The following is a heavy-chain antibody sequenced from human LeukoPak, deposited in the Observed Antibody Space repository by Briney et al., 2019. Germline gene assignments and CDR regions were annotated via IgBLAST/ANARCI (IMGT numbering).Heavy chain of an antibody. Sequence: GGSLRLSCAASGFTFSSYEMNWVRQAPGKGLEWVSYISSSGSTIYYADSVKGRFTISRDNSKNTLYLDLNSLRADDTAIYYCVRDTKDYWGQGTLVTVSS. V-gene: IGHV3-48*03. D-gene: IGHD2-8*01. CDR2: ISSSGSTI. J-gene: IGHJ4*02. CDR3: VRDTKDY. CDR1: GFTFSSYE.